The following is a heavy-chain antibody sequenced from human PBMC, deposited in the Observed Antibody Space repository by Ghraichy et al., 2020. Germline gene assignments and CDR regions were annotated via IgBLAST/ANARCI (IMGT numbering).Heavy chain of an antibody. CDR3: ARGNYGDYGGWYFDL. CDR2: IKQDGSET. CDR1: GFTFSSSW. Sequence: GGSLRLSCAASGFTFSSSWMSWVRQAPGKGLEWVANIKQDGSETYYLDSVKGRFTVSRDNAKNSLYLQMNSLRAEDTAVYYCARGNYGDYGGWYFDLWGRGTLVTVSS. D-gene: IGHD4-17*01. V-gene: IGHV3-7*01. J-gene: IGHJ2*01.